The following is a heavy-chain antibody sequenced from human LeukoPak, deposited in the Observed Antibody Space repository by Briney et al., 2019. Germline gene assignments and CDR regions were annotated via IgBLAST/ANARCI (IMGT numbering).Heavy chain of an antibody. D-gene: IGHD2-2*01. J-gene: IGHJ6*03. CDR1: GVSISSFY. Sequence: SETLSLTCTVSGVSISSFYWSWIRQPPGKGLEWIGNMSYSGTTKYNPSLKSRLTISMDTSKNQFSLKLSSVTAADTAVYYCGQLQEGYYYYMDVWAKGPRSPSP. V-gene: IGHV4-59*08. CDR2: MSYSGTT. CDR3: GQLQEGYYYYMDV.